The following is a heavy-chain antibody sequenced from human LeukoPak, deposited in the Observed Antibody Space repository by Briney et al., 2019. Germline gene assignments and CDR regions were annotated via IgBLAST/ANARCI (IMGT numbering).Heavy chain of an antibody. V-gene: IGHV4-39*01. CDR2: VYLTGST. CDR1: GGSISSSSYY. CDR3: ARKTVTNWFDP. J-gene: IGHJ5*02. D-gene: IGHD4-17*01. Sequence: PSETLSLTCTVSGGSISSSSYYWGWIRQTPGKGLEWIGSVYLTGSTYYNPSLKGRFTISVDTSKNQFSLKLTSVTAADTGVYYCARKTVTNWFDPWGQGTLVTVSS.